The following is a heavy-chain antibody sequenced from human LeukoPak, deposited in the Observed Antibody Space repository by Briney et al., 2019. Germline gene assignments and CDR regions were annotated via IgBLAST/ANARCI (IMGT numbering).Heavy chain of an antibody. Sequence: GGSLRLSCAASGFNFNNYVMSWVRQAQGKGLEWVSVLFVGGASTLYADSVKGRFTISGDTSKNTLYLQMNGLRAEDTAVYFCAKECDYSPGHKFDLWGQGTLVTVSS. D-gene: IGHD4-11*01. CDR1: GFNFNNYV. CDR2: LFVGGAST. J-gene: IGHJ4*02. CDR3: AKECDYSPGHKFDL. V-gene: IGHV3-23*01.